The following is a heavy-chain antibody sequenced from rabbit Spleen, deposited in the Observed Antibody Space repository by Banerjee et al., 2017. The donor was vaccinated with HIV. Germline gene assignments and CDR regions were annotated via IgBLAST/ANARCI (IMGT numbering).Heavy chain of an antibody. CDR1: GVSFSSSSY. Sequence: QSLEESGGDLVKPGASLTLTCIASGVSFSSSSYMCWVRQAPGKGLEWIACIDTDSSGFTYFATWAKGRFTCSKTSSTTVTLQMTRLTAADTATYFCARDLDGVIGWNFGWWGPGTLVTVS. J-gene: IGHJ4*01. V-gene: IGHV1S40*01. D-gene: IGHD1-1*01. CDR2: IDTDSSGFT. CDR3: ARDLDGVIGWNFGW.